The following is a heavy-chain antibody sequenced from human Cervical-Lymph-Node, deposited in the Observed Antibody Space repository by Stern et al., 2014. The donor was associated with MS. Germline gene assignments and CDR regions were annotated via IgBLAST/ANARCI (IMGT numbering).Heavy chain of an antibody. V-gene: IGHV1-8*01. J-gene: IGHJ6*02. CDR1: GYSFTSYD. Sequence: QVQLVQSGAEVKKPGASVKVSCKSSGYSFTSYDINWVRRATGQGLEWMGWVNTYRGDTAYAQNFQGRVTMTRNNSISTAYMELSGLTSDDTAVYFCARPSIAPLSGFYYGMDVWGQGTTVTVSS. CDR3: ARPSIAPLSGFYYGMDV. D-gene: IGHD6-6*01. CDR2: VNTYRGDT.